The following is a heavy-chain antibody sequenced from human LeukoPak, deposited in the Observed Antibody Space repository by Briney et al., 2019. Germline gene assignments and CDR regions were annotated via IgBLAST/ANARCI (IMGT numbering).Heavy chain of an antibody. J-gene: IGHJ4*02. V-gene: IGHV1-46*01. CDR1: GYTFTSYY. CDR2: INPSGGST. CDR3: ARDKGGGITMARGVITVFDY. Sequence: ASVKVSCKASGYTFTSYYMHWVRQAPGQGLEWMGIINPSGGSTSYAQKFQGRVTMTRDMSTSTVYMELSSLRSEDTAVYYCARDKGGGITMARGVITVFDYWGQGTLVTVSS. D-gene: IGHD3-10*01.